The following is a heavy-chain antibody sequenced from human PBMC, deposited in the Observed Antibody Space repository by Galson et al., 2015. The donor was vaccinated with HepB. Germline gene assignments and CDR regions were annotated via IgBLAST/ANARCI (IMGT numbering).Heavy chain of an antibody. CDR2: LSSNGGST. J-gene: IGHJ4*02. V-gene: IGHV3-64D*06. CDR3: VKDQIYYGSSGYYRDY. D-gene: IGHD3-22*01. CDR1: GFIFSNYA. Sequence: SLRLSCAASGFIFSNYAMHWVRQAPGKGLEYVSALSSNGGSTYYADSVKGRFTISRDNSKNTLFLQMTSLRAEDTAVYYCVKDQIYYGSSGYYRDYWGQGTLVTVSS.